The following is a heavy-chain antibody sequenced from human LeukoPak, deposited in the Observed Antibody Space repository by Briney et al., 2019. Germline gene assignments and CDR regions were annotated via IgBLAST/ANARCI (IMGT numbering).Heavy chain of an antibody. V-gene: IGHV1-18*01. D-gene: IGHD3-10*01. CDR3: ARDLKVTMVRGVIITYFDY. Sequence: ASVKVSCKASGYTFTSYGISWVRQAPGQGLEWMGWISAYNGNTNYAQKLQGRVTMTTDTSTSTAYMELRSLRSDDTAVYYCARDLKVTMVRGVIITYFDYWGQGTLVTVSS. CDR2: ISAYNGNT. CDR1: GYTFTSYG. J-gene: IGHJ4*02.